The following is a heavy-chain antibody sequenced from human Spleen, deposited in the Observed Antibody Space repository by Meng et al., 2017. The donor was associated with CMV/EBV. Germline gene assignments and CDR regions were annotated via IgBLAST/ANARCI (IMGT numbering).Heavy chain of an antibody. CDR3: VRISPTAVGTAYDY. Sequence: SETLSLTCTVSGGSISSSSDYWGWIRQPPGRGLEWIGSLRHRGSTNYNPSLKSRVTMSSDTSTNGFSLRLSSVTAGDTAVYYCVRISPTAVGTAYDYWGQGILVTVSS. J-gene: IGHJ4*02. CDR2: LRHRGST. V-gene: IGHV4-61*05. D-gene: IGHD6-13*01. CDR1: GGSISSSSDY.